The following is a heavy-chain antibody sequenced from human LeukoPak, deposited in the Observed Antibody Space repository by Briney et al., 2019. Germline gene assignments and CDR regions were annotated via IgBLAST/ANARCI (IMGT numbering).Heavy chain of an antibody. CDR3: ARVRGRLSWFDP. D-gene: IGHD2-15*01. CDR1: GYSISSGYY. CDR2: IYHSGST. J-gene: IGHJ5*02. Sequence: SETLSLTCTVSGYSISSGYYWGWIRPPPGKGLEWIGSIYHSGSTYYNPSLKSRVTTSVDTSKNQFSLKLSSVTAADTAVYYCARVRGRLSWFDPWGQGTLVTVSS. V-gene: IGHV4-38-2*02.